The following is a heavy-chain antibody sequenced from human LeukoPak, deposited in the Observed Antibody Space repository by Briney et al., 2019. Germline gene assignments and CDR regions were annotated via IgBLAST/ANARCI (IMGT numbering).Heavy chain of an antibody. Sequence: GGSLRLSCAASGFTISNFWMHWVRQAPGKGLVWVSRISSDGSSTSYADSVKGRFTISRDDAKNTMDLQMNSLRVEDTAVYYCALGLVTDYWGQGTLVTVSS. CDR1: GFTISNFW. CDR3: ALGLVTDY. V-gene: IGHV3-74*01. D-gene: IGHD3-9*01. CDR2: ISSDGSST. J-gene: IGHJ4*02.